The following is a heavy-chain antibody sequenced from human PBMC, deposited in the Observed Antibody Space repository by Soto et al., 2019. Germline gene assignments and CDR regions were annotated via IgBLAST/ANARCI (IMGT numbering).Heavy chain of an antibody. CDR1: GFTFSSYS. CDR2: ISSSSSYI. D-gene: IGHD6-13*01. Sequence: GGSLRLSCAASGFTFSSYSMNWVRQAPGKGLEWVSSISSSSSYIYYADSVKGRFTISRDNAKNSLYLQMNSLRAEDTAVYYCARDQSAAAANDYWGQGTLVTVSS. J-gene: IGHJ4*02. V-gene: IGHV3-21*01. CDR3: ARDQSAAAANDY.